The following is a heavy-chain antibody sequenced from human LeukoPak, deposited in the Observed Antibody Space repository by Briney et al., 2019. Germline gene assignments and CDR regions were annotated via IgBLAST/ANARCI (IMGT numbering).Heavy chain of an antibody. D-gene: IGHD6-13*01. J-gene: IGHJ5*02. V-gene: IGHV1-2*02. CDR1: GYTFTDYY. Sequence: GASVKVSCKASGYTFTDYYMHWVRQAPGQGLEWMGWINPNSGGTNYAQQFQGRVTMTRDTSISTAYMELSNLRSDDTAVYYCARGIAAAGGRWFDPWGQGTLVTGSS. CDR3: ARGIAAAGGRWFDP. CDR2: INPNSGGT.